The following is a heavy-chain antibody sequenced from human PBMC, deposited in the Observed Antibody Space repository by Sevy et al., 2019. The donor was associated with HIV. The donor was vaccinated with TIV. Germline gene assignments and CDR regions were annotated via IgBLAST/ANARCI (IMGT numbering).Heavy chain of an antibody. CDR3: AKDWSHRRLAFDWYFDL. CDR2: ISDSGGST. Sequence: GGSLRLSCAASGFTFSSYAMSWVRQAPGKGLEWVSAISDSGGSTNYADSVKGRFTISSDNTKNTLYRQMNSLRAEDTAVYDCAKDWSHRRLAFDWYFDLWGRGTLVTVSS. V-gene: IGHV3-23*01. J-gene: IGHJ2*01. D-gene: IGHD3-3*01. CDR1: GFTFSSYA.